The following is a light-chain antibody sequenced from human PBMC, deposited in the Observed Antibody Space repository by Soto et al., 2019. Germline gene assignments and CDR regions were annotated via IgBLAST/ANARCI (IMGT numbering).Light chain of an antibody. CDR3: QPYNSYSGT. J-gene: IGKJ2*02. CDR1: QGISSW. CDR2: DAS. Sequence: DIQMTQSPSTLSASVGDRVTITCRASQGISSWLAWYQQKPGKAPKLLIYDASSLESGVPSRFSGSGSGTEFTLTISSLQPDDFATYYCQPYNSYSGTFGQGTKLEIK. V-gene: IGKV1-5*01.